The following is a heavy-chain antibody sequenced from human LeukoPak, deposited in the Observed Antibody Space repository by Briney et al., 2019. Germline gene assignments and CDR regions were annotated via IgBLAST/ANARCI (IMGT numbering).Heavy chain of an antibody. CDR2: INKDGSIT. Sequence: GGSLRLSCVASGFTFSNYWMHWVRQAPGKGPEWVSRINKDGSITNFADSVKGRFTISRDNAKNTLYLQMNSLRAEDAAVYYCAKADYYDILTGYYYYFDYWGQGTLVTVSS. D-gene: IGHD3-9*01. CDR1: GFTFSNYW. J-gene: IGHJ4*02. CDR3: AKADYYDILTGYYYYFDY. V-gene: IGHV3-74*01.